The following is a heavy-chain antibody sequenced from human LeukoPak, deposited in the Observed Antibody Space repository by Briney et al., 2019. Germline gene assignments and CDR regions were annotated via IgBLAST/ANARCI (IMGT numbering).Heavy chain of an antibody. D-gene: IGHD5-24*01. Sequence: TGGSLRLSCAASGFTFSTSWMHWVRQAPGKGLVWVSQINSDGGRTRYADSVKGRLTISRDNAKNTVYLQMNSLRTDDTAMYYCARGRNGFFDYWGHGILVTVSS. J-gene: IGHJ4*01. CDR2: INSDGGRT. CDR1: GFTFSTSW. CDR3: ARGRNGFFDY. V-gene: IGHV3-74*01.